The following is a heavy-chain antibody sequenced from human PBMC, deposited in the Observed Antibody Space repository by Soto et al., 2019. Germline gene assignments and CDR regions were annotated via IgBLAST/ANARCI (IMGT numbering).Heavy chain of an antibody. CDR2: IYSGGST. CDR1: GFTVSSNH. V-gene: IGHV3-66*01. CDR3: ARGRPKDY. J-gene: IGHJ4*02. Sequence: EVQLVESGGGLVQPGGSLILSCAASGFTVSSNHMSWVRQAPGKGLEWVSLIYSGGSTISADSVKGRFTISRDNSKNTLYLQMNSRRAEDTAVYYCARGRPKDYWGQGTLVTVSS.